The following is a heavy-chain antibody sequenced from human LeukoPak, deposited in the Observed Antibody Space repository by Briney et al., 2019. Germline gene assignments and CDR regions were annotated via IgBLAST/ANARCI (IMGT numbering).Heavy chain of an antibody. Sequence: SVKVSCKASGGTFSSYAISWVRQAPGQGLEWMGGIIPIFDTANYAQKFQGRVTITADESTSTAYMELSSLRSEDTAVYYCARDGGFDYDSSGFDYWGQGTLVTVSS. V-gene: IGHV1-69*13. CDR1: GGTFSSYA. D-gene: IGHD3-22*01. CDR3: ARDGGFDYDSSGFDY. CDR2: IIPIFDTA. J-gene: IGHJ4*02.